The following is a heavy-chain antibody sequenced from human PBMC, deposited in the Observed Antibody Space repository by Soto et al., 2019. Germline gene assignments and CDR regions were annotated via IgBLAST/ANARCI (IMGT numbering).Heavy chain of an antibody. Sequence: QVQLVESGGGVVQPGRPLRLSCAASGFTFSSYGMHWVRQAPGKGLEWVAVIWYDGSNKYYADSVKGRFTISRDNSKNTLYLQMNSLRAEDTAVYYCARDTGGMDVWGQGTTVTVSS. CDR1: GFTFSSYG. CDR2: IWYDGSNK. CDR3: ARDTGGMDV. V-gene: IGHV3-33*01. J-gene: IGHJ6*02.